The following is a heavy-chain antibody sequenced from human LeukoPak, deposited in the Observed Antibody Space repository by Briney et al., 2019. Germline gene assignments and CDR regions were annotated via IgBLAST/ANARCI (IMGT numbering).Heavy chain of an antibody. CDR1: GYSFTNYW. Sequence: GESLKISCKGSGYSFTNYWIGWVRQKPGKGLEYMCLIHPGDSDTRYSPSFQGQVTISVDKSISTAYLQWSSLKASDTAIYYCASSSGYYSDAFDIWGQGTMVTVSS. CDR3: ASSSGYYSDAFDI. J-gene: IGHJ3*02. CDR2: IHPGDSDT. D-gene: IGHD3-22*01. V-gene: IGHV5-51*01.